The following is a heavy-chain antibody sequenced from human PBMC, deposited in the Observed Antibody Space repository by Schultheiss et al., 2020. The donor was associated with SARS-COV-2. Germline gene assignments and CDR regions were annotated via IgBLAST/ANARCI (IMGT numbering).Heavy chain of an antibody. V-gene: IGHV3-11*05. CDR3: ARDTLGYCSGGSCVLHY. J-gene: IGHJ4*02. CDR1: GFTFSDYY. D-gene: IGHD2-15*01. CDR2: ISSSSSYT. Sequence: GESMKISCAASGFTFSDYYMSWIRQAPGKGLEWVSYISSSSSYTNYADSVKGRFTISRDNAKNSLYLQMNSLRAEDTAVYYCARDTLGYCSGGSCVLHYWGQGTLVTVSS.